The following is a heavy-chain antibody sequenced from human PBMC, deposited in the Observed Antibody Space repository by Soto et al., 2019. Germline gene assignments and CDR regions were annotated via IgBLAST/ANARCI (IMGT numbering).Heavy chain of an antibody. J-gene: IGHJ4*02. Sequence: PXGSLRLSCAASGVTFKSYEMNWVRQAPGKGLEWVSYISSSGNTIYHADSVKGRFTVSRDNAKNSLYLQLNSLRAEDTAVYYCASSSRYALDYWGQGTPVTVSS. D-gene: IGHD6-19*01. CDR3: ASSSRYALDY. CDR1: GVTFKSYE. CDR2: ISSSGNTI. V-gene: IGHV3-48*03.